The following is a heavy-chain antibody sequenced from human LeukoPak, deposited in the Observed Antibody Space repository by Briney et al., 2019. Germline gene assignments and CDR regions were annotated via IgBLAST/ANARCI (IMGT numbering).Heavy chain of an antibody. V-gene: IGHV4-59*01. Sequence: SETLSLTCTVSGGSISGYYWSWIRQPPGKGLEWIGYIYYSGSTNYNPSLKSRVTISVDTSKNQFSLKLSSVTAADTAVYYCARAPYSSSWSVTWFDPWGQGTLVTVSS. CDR3: ARAPYSSSWSVTWFDP. CDR1: GGSISGYY. J-gene: IGHJ5*02. CDR2: IYYSGST. D-gene: IGHD6-13*01.